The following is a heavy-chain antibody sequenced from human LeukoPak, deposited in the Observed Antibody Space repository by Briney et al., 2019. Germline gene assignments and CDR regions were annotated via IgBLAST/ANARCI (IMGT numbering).Heavy chain of an antibody. CDR1: GFTFSSHG. Sequence: PGGSLRLSCAASGFTFSSHGMHWVRLAPGKGLEWVAVISYDGSNKYYAESVRARFIISRDNSKNTLYLQMNSLRAEDTAVCYCAKEEELFIAVAGTPLFDPWGQGTLVTVSS. V-gene: IGHV3-30*18. CDR3: AKEEELFIAVAGTPLFDP. D-gene: IGHD6-19*01. J-gene: IGHJ5*02. CDR2: ISYDGSNK.